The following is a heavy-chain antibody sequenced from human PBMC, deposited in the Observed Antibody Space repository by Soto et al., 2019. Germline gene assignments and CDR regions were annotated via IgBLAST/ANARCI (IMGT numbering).Heavy chain of an antibody. D-gene: IGHD2-15*01. V-gene: IGHV4-31*03. CDR3: AGGSCSSGQCWFDP. CDR2: IYYSGST. J-gene: IGHJ5*02. CDR1: GGSISSGGYY. Sequence: QVQLQESGPGLVKPSQTLSLTCTVSGGSISSGGYYWSWIRQHPGKGLEWIGYIYYSGSTYYNPSLKSRVTISVDTYKNQFSLKLSSVTSADTAVYYCAGGSCSSGQCWFDPWGQGTLVTVSS.